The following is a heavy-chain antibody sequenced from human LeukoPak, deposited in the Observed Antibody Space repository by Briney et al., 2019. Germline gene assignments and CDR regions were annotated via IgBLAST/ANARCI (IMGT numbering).Heavy chain of an antibody. V-gene: IGHV5-51*01. CDR2: IYPGDSDT. CDR3: ARPRGPKYNSHYFDY. Sequence: GESLKISCKGSGYSFTSYWIGWVRQMPGKGLEWMGIIYPGDSDTRYSPSFQGQVTISADKSISTAYLQWSSLKASDTAMYYCARPRGPKYNSHYFDYWGQGTLVTVSS. J-gene: IGHJ4*02. D-gene: IGHD1-20*01. CDR1: GYSFTSYW.